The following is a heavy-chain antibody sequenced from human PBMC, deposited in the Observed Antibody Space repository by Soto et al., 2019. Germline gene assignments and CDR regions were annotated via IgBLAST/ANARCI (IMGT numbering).Heavy chain of an antibody. D-gene: IGHD3-22*01. CDR2: IYSSGDT. J-gene: IGHJ4*02. V-gene: IGHV4-4*07. CDR3: ARGGDSSGYYYASDY. CDR1: GGYSSNYY. Sequence: LEPQSLTCTVAGGYSSNYYGSWIRQPAGKGLEWIGRIYSSGDTNYNPSLKSRVTMSVDTSKNQFSLKLSSVTAADTAMYYCARGGDSSGYYYASDYWGQGTMVTVSS.